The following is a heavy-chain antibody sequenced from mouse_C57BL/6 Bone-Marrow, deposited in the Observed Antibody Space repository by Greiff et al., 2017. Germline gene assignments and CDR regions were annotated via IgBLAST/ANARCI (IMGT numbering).Heavy chain of an antibody. CDR2: ISDGGSYT. CDR3: AREITTVLGVY. CDR1: GFTFSSYA. J-gene: IGHJ2*01. Sequence: DVKLVESGGGLVKPGGSLKLSCAASGFTFSSYAMSWVRQTPEKRLEWVATISDGGSYTYYPDNVKGRFPISRDNAKNNLYLQMSHLKSEDTAMYYCAREITTVLGVYWGQGTTLTVSS. D-gene: IGHD1-1*01. V-gene: IGHV5-4*03.